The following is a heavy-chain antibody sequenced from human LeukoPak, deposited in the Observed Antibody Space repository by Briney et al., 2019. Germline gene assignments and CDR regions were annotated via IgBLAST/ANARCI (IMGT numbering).Heavy chain of an antibody. V-gene: IGHV3-21*01. CDR2: ISSSSSYI. CDR3: ARDPRDIVVVVAARFDP. CDR1: GFTFSSYS. J-gene: IGHJ5*02. Sequence: GGSLRLSCAASGFTFSSYSMNWVRQAPGKGLEWVSSISSSSSYIYYADSVKGRFTISRDNAKNSLYLQMNSLRAEDTAVYYCARDPRDIVVVVAARFDPWGQGTLVTVSS. D-gene: IGHD2-15*01.